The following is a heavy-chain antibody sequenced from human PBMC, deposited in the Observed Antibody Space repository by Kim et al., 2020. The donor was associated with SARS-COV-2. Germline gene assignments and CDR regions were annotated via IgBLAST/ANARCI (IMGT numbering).Heavy chain of an antibody. J-gene: IGHJ6*01. D-gene: IGHD6-25*01. CDR3: ARGKGSGWYYYYYGMDA. Sequence: SETLSLTCAVYGGSFSGYYWSWIRQPLGKGLEWIGEINQSGSTNYNPSLKSRVTISVDTSKNQFSLKLSSVTAADTAAYYCARGKGSGWYYYYYGMDAWG. CDR1: GGSFSGYY. V-gene: IGHV4-34*01. CDR2: INQSGST.